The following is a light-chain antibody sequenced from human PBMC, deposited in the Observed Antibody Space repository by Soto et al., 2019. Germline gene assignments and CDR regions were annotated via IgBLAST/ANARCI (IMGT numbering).Light chain of an antibody. CDR1: SGDVGGYDY. V-gene: IGLV2-8*01. Sequence: QSALTQPPSVSGSPGQSVTISCSGTSGDVGGYDYVSWYQQPPGTAPNLVIYEVSERPSAVPDRFSGSKSGNTASLTVSVLPADDEADYYCSSYAGNNIVVFGGGTKLTVL. J-gene: IGLJ2*01. CDR2: EVS. CDR3: SSYAGNNIVV.